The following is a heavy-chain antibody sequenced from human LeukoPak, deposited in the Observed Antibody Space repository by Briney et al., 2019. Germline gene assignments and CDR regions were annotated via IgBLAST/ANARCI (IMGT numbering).Heavy chain of an antibody. D-gene: IGHD1-26*01. V-gene: IGHV4-59*01. CDR3: ARDSGRTVAKY. Sequence: SETLSLTCTVSGGSIYSYYWSWVRQPPGKGLEWIGYIYYSGSTNYNPSLKSRVTISVDTSKNQFSLKLSSVTAADTAVYYCARDSGRTVAKYWGQGTLVTVSS. CDR2: IYYSGST. J-gene: IGHJ4*02. CDR1: GGSIYSYY.